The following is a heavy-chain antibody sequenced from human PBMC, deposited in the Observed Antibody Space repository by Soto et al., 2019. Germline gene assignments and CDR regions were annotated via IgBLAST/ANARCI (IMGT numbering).Heavy chain of an antibody. J-gene: IGHJ4*02. V-gene: IGHV3-33*01. Sequence: GGSLRLSCAASGFRFNDYSMHWVRQAPGKGLEWVGAIWYDGYNKFYADSVKGRFSISRDNSESTLYLHMNSLRAEDTAVYYCARHLGNNYETTGTMDYWGQGTLVTVSS. CDR2: IWYDGYNK. CDR1: GFRFNDYS. CDR3: ARHLGNNYETTGTMDY. D-gene: IGHD1-1*01.